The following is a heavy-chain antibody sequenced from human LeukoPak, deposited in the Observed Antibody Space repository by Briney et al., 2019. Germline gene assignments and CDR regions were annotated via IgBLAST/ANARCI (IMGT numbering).Heavy chain of an antibody. CDR1: GYTFTGYY. J-gene: IGHJ3*02. CDR2: VSAYNGDT. Sequence: AASVKVSCKASGYTFTGYYMHWVRQAPGQGLEWMGWVSAYNGDTNYAQKLQGRVTMTTDTSTSTAYMELRSLRSDDTAVYYCARGGPAPHRITLIVVASSTDAFDIWGQGTMVTVSS. CDR3: ARGGPAPHRITLIVVASSTDAFDI. D-gene: IGHD3-22*01. V-gene: IGHV1-18*04.